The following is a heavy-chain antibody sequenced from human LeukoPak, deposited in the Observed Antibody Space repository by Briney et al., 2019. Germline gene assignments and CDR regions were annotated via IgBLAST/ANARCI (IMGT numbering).Heavy chain of an antibody. CDR2: VSASGGST. J-gene: IGHJ4*02. D-gene: IGHD5-18*01. CDR3: AKARAYSYASDY. Sequence: GRSLRLSCAASGFTFSSYAMSWVRQAPGKGLEWVSGVSASGGSTYYAASVKGRFTISRDNSKNTLCLQMNSLRAEDTAVYYCAKARAYSYASDYWGQGTLVTVSS. V-gene: IGHV3-23*01. CDR1: GFTFSSYA.